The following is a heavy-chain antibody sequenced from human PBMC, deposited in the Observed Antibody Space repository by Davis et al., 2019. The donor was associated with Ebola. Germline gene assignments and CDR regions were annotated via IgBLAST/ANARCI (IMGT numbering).Heavy chain of an antibody. CDR1: GGSISSGGYS. Sequence: SETLSLTCTVSGGSISSGGYSWSWIRQPPGKGLEWIGYIYHSGSTYYNPSLKSRVTISVDRSKNQFSLKLSSVTAADTAVYYCARDYYYYGMDVWGQGTTVTVSS. J-gene: IGHJ6*02. CDR2: IYHSGST. V-gene: IGHV4-30-2*01. CDR3: ARDYYYYGMDV.